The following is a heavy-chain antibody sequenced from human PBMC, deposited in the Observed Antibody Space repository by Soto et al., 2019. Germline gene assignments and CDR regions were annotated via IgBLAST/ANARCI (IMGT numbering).Heavy chain of an antibody. J-gene: IGHJ4*02. V-gene: IGHV3-30*18. D-gene: IGHD6-19*01. CDR3: AKDKYATGLAFDY. Sequence: QVQLVESGGGVVQPGRSLRLSCAASGFTFSSYGMHWVRQAPGKGLEWVAVISYDGSNKYYADSVKGRFTISRDNSKNTLYLQMNSLRAEDTAVYYCAKDKYATGLAFDYWGQGTLVTVSS. CDR2: ISYDGSNK. CDR1: GFTFSSYG.